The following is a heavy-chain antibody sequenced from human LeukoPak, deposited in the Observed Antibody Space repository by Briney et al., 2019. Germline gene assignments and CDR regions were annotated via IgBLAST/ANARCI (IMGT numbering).Heavy chain of an antibody. CDR3: ARVDYDFWSGLDAFDI. D-gene: IGHD3-3*01. CDR1: GFTFGSYS. CDR2: ISSSSTTI. V-gene: IGHV3-48*04. J-gene: IGHJ3*02. Sequence: PGGSLRLSCAASGFTFGSYSMNWVRQAPGKGLEWVSYISSSSTTISYAGFVKGRFTISRDNAKNSLYLQMNSLRAEDTAVYYCARVDYDFWSGLDAFDIWGQGTMVTVSS.